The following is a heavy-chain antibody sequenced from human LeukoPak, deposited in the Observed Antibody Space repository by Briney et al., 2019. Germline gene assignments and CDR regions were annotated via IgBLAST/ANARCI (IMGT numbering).Heavy chain of an antibody. CDR1: GFTLSNYG. V-gene: IGHV3-30*02. Sequence: GGSLRLSCAASGFTLSNYGIHWGRQAPGKGLEWVAFIRYDGSNKYYADSVRGRFTIARDNSKNTLYLQMNSLRNDDTAVYYCAKPRDTEIVVIPAANNWFDPWGQGTLVTVSS. J-gene: IGHJ5*02. CDR2: IRYDGSNK. CDR3: AKPRDTEIVVIPAANNWFDP. D-gene: IGHD2-2*01.